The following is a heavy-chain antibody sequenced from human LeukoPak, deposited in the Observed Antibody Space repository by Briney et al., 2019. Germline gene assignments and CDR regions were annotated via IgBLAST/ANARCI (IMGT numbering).Heavy chain of an antibody. J-gene: IGHJ4*02. D-gene: IGHD3-10*01. CDR2: IKQEGSEK. V-gene: IGHV3-7*01. Sequence: GGSLRLSWAASGFTFSSYWMSWVRQAPGKGLEWVSNIKQEGSEKYYGDSVKGRSTISRENAKNSLYMQMNSLRVEDTAVYYCATVRWGEYFDYWGQGTLVTVSS. CDR3: ATVRWGEYFDY. CDR1: GFTFSSYW.